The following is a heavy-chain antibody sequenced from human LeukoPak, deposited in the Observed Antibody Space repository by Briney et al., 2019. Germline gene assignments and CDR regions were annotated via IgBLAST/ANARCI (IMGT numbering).Heavy chain of an antibody. J-gene: IGHJ4*02. D-gene: IGHD3-16*01. CDR1: GFTFDDYA. Sequence: TGGSLRLSCAASGFTFDDYAMHWVRQAPGKGLEWVSGISWNSGSIGYADSVKGRFTISRDNAKTSLYLQMNSLRAEDTALYYCAKGRMTTLDYWGQGTLVTVSS. CDR3: AKGRMTTLDY. V-gene: IGHV3-9*01. CDR2: ISWNSGSI.